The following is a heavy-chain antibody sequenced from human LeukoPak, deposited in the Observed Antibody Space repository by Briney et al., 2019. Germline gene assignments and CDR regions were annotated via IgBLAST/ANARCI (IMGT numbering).Heavy chain of an antibody. CDR3: ARDGAVAGTLDY. CDR2: IWYDGSNK. J-gene: IGHJ4*02. D-gene: IGHD6-19*01. V-gene: IGHV3-33*01. Sequence: PGRSLRLSCAASGFTFSSYGMHWVRQAPGKGLEWVAVIWYDGSNKYYADSVKGRFTISRDNSKNTLYLQMNSLRAEDTAVYYCARDGAVAGTLDYWGQGTLATVSS. CDR1: GFTFSSYG.